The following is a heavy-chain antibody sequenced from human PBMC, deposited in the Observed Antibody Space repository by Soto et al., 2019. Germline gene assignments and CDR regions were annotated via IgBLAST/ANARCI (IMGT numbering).Heavy chain of an antibody. J-gene: IGHJ4*02. Sequence: EVQILESGGGLVQPGGSLRLSCAASGFTFDSCAMSWVRQAPGKGLEWILGISGSGGSTYYADSVKGRFTISRDNSKNTLYLPMNSLRADDTAVYYCAKGKTSGWYYFDFWGQGTLVTVSS. CDR3: AKGKTSGWYYFDF. CDR1: GFTFDSCA. V-gene: IGHV3-23*01. D-gene: IGHD6-19*01. CDR2: ISGSGGST.